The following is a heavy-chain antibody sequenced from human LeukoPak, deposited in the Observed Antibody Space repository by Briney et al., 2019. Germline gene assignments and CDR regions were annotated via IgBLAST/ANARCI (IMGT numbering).Heavy chain of an antibody. CDR3: AREGASQDVRGFDS. V-gene: IGHV4-39*07. D-gene: IGHD3-16*01. CDR2: IYFNGRT. J-gene: IGHJ4*02. CDR1: GLTFSSYG. Sequence: PGGSLRLSCAASGLTFSSYGMHWVRQTPGEGLEWIGSIYFNGRTYYNPSLKSRVTISVDTPKNQFSLKLSSVTAADTAVYYCAREGASQDVRGFDSWGQGTQVTVSS.